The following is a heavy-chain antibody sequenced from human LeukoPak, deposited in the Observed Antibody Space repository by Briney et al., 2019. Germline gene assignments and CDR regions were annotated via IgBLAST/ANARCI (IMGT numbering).Heavy chain of an antibody. V-gene: IGHV3-7*01. CDR3: ARLGRWTQLWSYGI. D-gene: IGHD5-18*01. CDR1: EFPFNGYW. Sequence: HPGGSLRLSCAASEFPFNGYWMSWVRQAPGKGLECVANINQDGSEKYYVDSVRGRFTISRDNAKNSLYLQMSSLRAEDTAVYYCARLGRWTQLWSYGIWGRGTLVTVSS. J-gene: IGHJ4*02. CDR2: INQDGSEK.